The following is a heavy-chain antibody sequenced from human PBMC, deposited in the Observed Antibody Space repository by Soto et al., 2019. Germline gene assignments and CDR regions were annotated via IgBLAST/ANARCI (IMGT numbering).Heavy chain of an antibody. CDR1: GFTFNYYW. CDR3: ARGGDPDY. J-gene: IGHJ4*02. Sequence: EVQLVESGGGLVQPGGSLRLSCVASGFTFNYYWMHWVRQAPGKGLVWVSRIQSDGSSPDYVDSVKGRFTISRDNAKNTLYLQMNNLKAEDTAVYYCARGGDPDYWGQGTLVTVSS. CDR2: IQSDGSSP. V-gene: IGHV3-74*01. D-gene: IGHD2-21*02.